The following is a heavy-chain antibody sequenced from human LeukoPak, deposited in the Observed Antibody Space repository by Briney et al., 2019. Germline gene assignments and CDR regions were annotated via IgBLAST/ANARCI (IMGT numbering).Heavy chain of an antibody. J-gene: IGHJ4*02. V-gene: IGHV1-69*05. D-gene: IGHD6-19*01. CDR2: IIPIFGTA. CDR3: ARDQGVGAVAGTSPPDY. Sequence: GASVRVSCRASGGTFSSYAISWVRQAPGQGLEWMGGIIPIFGTANYAQKFQGRVTMARDTSISTAYMELSRLRSDDTAVYYCARDQGVGAVAGTSPPDYWGQGTLVTVSS. CDR1: GGTFSSYA.